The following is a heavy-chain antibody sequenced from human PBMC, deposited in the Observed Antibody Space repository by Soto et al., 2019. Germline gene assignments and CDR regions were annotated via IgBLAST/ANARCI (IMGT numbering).Heavy chain of an antibody. D-gene: IGHD4-17*01. CDR3: ARVDYGDYGWDFDL. CDR1: GFTVTNKY. CDR2: IDSGGAT. J-gene: IGHJ2*01. V-gene: IGHV3-53*01. Sequence: EVQLVESGGDLIQPGGSLRLSCAASGFTVTNKYMTWVRQAPGKGLEWVSLIDSGGATSYADSLKGRFTISRDNAKDILYLQVNRLRAEDTAVYYGARVDYGDYGWDFDLWGRGTLVT.